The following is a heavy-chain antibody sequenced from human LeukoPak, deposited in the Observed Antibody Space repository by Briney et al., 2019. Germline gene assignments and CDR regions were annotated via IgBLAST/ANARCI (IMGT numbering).Heavy chain of an antibody. Sequence: SETLSLTCTVSGDSISNTRYHWGWIRQPPGKGLEWIGSIYYSGATYYNPSPKSRVTISVDTSRNHFSLKLSSVTAADTAVYHCAREIVSSVESWGQGSLVTVSS. CDR1: GDSISNTRYH. D-gene: IGHD6-6*01. CDR3: AREIVSSVES. V-gene: IGHV4-39*02. J-gene: IGHJ4*02. CDR2: IYYSGAT.